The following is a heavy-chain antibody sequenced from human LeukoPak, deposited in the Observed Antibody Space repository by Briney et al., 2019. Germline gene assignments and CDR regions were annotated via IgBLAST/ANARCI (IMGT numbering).Heavy chain of an antibody. CDR2: ISSSSSYI. J-gene: IGHJ4*02. CDR1: GFTFDDYG. Sequence: GGSLRLSCAASGFTFDDYGMSWVRQAPGKGLEWVSSISSSSSYIYYADSVKGRFTISRDNAKNSLYLQMNSLRAEDTAVYYCARDREYSSSSLDYWGQGTLVTVSS. CDR3: ARDREYSSSSLDY. D-gene: IGHD6-6*01. V-gene: IGHV3-21*01.